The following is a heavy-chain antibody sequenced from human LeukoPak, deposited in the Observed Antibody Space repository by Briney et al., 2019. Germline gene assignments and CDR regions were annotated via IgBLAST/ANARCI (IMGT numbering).Heavy chain of an antibody. CDR2: IYPGDSDT. CDR3: ARPHYYDSSGPNWFDP. CDR1: GYSFTSYW. Sequence: GETLKISCKGSGYSFTSYWIGWVRQMPGKGLEWMGIIYPGDSDTRYSPSFQGQVTISADKSISTAYLQWSSLKASDTAMYYCARPHYYDSSGPNWFDPWGQGTLVTVSS. J-gene: IGHJ5*02. D-gene: IGHD3-22*01. V-gene: IGHV5-51*01.